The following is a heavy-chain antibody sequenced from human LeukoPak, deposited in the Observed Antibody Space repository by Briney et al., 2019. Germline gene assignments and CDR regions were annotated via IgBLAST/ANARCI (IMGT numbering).Heavy chain of an antibody. CDR1: GFTVSSNY. CDR2: IYSGGST. J-gene: IGHJ5*02. Sequence: GGSLRLSCAASGFTVSSNYMSWVRQAPGKGLEWVSVIYSGGSTYYADSVKGRFTISRDNSKNTLYLQMNSLRAEDTAVYYCARDYYDILTGYYSWFDPWGQGTPVTVSS. V-gene: IGHV3-66*01. CDR3: ARDYYDILTGYYSWFDP. D-gene: IGHD3-9*01.